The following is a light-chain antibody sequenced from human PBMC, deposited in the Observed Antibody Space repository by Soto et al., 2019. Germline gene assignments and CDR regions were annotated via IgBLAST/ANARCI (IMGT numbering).Light chain of an antibody. J-gene: IGLJ1*01. CDR1: SSDVGGYDY. V-gene: IGLV2-8*01. Sequence: SVRTQPPSASGSPGQSVTISCTGTSSDVGGYDYVSWYQQHPGKAPKLMIYEVSKRPSGVPDRFSGSKSGNTASLTVSGLQAEDEADYYCSSYAGSSTYVFGTGTKVTVL. CDR2: EVS. CDR3: SSYAGSSTYV.